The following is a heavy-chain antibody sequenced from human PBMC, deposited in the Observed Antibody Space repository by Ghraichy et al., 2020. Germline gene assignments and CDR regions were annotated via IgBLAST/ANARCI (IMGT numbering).Heavy chain of an antibody. CDR1: GYTFTSNY. J-gene: IGHJ4*02. D-gene: IGHD6-19*01. CDR3: ASQAVAGHLDY. CDR2: INPSGGST. Sequence: ASVKVPCKASGYTFTSNYMHWVRQAPGQGLEWMGIINPSGGSTRYAQKFQGRVTMTRDTSTSTVYVELNSLRSEDTAVYYCASQAVAGHLDYWGQGTLVTVSS. V-gene: IGHV1-46*01.